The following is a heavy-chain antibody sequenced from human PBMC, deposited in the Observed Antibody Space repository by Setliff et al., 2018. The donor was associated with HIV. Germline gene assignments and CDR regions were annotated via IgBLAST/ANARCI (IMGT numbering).Heavy chain of an antibody. D-gene: IGHD2-15*01. CDR3: ARYALCRDDFSDEGVDI. V-gene: IGHV1-18*01. CDR1: GYTFSSYA. J-gene: IGHJ4*02. CDR2: INLYKDDT. Sequence: ASVKVSCKASGYTFSSYAITWVRQAPGQGLEWMGSINLYKDDTHYAQKIQDRVAMTADTSTNTVYMELRSLRSDETAVYYCARYALCRDDFSDEGVDIWGQGTLVTVSS.